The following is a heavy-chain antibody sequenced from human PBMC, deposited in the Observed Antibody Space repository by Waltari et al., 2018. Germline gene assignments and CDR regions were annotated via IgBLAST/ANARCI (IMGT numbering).Heavy chain of an antibody. CDR3: ARFPRDYSFDY. Sequence: QVQLQESGPGLVKPSQTLSLTCSVSGGSITSGIYYWTWIRQPAGKGLGWIGRIYTSGNTDYHPSLKSRVTMLMDTSKNQFSLNLSSVTAADTAVYYCARFPRDYSFDYWGQGTLVTVSS. CDR1: GGSITSGIYY. J-gene: IGHJ4*02. D-gene: IGHD4-17*01. V-gene: IGHV4-61*02. CDR2: IYTSGNT.